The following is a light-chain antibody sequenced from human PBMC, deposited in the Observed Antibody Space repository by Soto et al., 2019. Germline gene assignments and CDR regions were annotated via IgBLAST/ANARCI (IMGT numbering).Light chain of an antibody. CDR3: SSYAGSNNYV. V-gene: IGLV2-8*01. J-gene: IGLJ1*01. CDR1: SSDVGNYNY. CDR2: EVF. Sequence: QSALTQPPSASGSPGQSVTISCTGTSSDVGNYNYVSWYQQHPGKAPKLMIYEVFKRPSGFPDRFSGSKSGNTASLTVSGLQAEDEADYYCSSYAGSNNYVFGTGTKLTVL.